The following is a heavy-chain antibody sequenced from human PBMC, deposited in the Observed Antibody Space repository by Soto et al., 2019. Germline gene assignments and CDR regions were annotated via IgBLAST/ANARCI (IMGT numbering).Heavy chain of an antibody. CDR1: GYTFTSYA. V-gene: IGHV1-3*01. D-gene: IGHD2-2*01. CDR2: INAGNGNT. CDR3: AKRASVPGSIDY. J-gene: IGHJ4*02. Sequence: ASVKVSCKASGYTFTSYAMHWVRHAPGQRLEWMGWINAGNGNTKYSQKFQGRVTITRDTSASTAYMELSSLRSEDTAVYYCAKRASVPGSIDYWGQRTLVTVSS.